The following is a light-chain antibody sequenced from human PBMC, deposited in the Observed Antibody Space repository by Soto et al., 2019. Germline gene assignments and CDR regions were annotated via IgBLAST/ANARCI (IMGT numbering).Light chain of an antibody. Sequence: QSALTQPPSASGSPGQSVIISCTGTSSDVGGYDYVSWYQQHPGKAPKVMIFEVSKRPSGVPDRFSGSKSANTASLTVSGLQAEDEADYYCTSYAGANTLVFGGGTKLTVL. V-gene: IGLV2-8*01. J-gene: IGLJ2*01. CDR1: SSDVGGYDY. CDR3: TSYAGANTLV. CDR2: EVS.